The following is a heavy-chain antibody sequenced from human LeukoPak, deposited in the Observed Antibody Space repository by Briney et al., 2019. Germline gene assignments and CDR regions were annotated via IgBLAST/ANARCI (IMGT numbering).Heavy chain of an antibody. CDR1: GFTFSSYW. V-gene: IGHV3-74*01. Sequence: GGSLRPSCAASGFTFSSYWMHWVRQAPGKGLVWVSRINSDGSSTNYADSVKGRFTISRDNAKNTLYLQMNSLRAEDTAVYNCVRFRGSGSRLFDYWGQGTLVTVSS. J-gene: IGHJ4*02. CDR3: VRFRGSGSRLFDY. CDR2: INSDGSST. D-gene: IGHD2-15*01.